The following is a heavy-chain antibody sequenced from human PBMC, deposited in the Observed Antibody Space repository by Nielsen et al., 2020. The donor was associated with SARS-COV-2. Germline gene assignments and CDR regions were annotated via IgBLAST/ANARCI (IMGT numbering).Heavy chain of an antibody. D-gene: IGHD3-22*01. J-gene: IGHJ5*02. Sequence: GESLKISCAASGFTFSSYGMHWVRQAPGKGLEWVAVIWYDGSNKYYADSVKGRFTISRDNSKNTLYLQMNSLRAEDTALYFCANAPNYYDSSSYYPESWGQGTLVTVSS. V-gene: IGHV3-30*02. CDR3: ANAPNYYDSSSYYPES. CDR2: IWYDGSNK. CDR1: GFTFSSYG.